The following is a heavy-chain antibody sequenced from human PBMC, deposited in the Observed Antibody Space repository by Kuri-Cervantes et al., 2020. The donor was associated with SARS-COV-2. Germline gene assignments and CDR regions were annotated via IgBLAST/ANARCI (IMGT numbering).Heavy chain of an antibody. CDR1: GFTFSSYA. Sequence: GGSLRLSCAASGFTFSSYAMSWVRQAPGKGLEWVAVISYDGSNKYYADSVKGRFTISRDNSKNTLYLQMNSLRAEDTAVYYCARELGYYDSTIIDYWGQGTLVTVSS. D-gene: IGHD3-22*01. CDR3: ARELGYYDSTIIDY. CDR2: ISYDGSNK. J-gene: IGHJ4*02. V-gene: IGHV3-30*03.